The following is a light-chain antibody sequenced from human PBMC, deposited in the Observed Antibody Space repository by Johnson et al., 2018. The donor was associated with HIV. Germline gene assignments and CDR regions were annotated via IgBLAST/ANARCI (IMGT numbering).Light chain of an antibody. J-gene: IGLJ1*01. CDR3: GTWDSSMSAV. CDR1: SSNIGNNY. V-gene: IGLV1-51*01. Sequence: QSVLTQPPSVSAAPGQKVTISCSGSSSNIGNNYVSWYQQLPGTAPKLLIYDTNKRPSGIPDRFSGSKSGTSATLGIPGLQTGDAANYYCGTWDSSMSAVFGSGTKVTVL. CDR2: DTN.